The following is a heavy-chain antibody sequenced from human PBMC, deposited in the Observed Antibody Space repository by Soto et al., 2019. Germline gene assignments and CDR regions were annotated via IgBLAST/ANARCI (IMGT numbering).Heavy chain of an antibody. CDR3: AKYVGYDFWSGYYTIDY. V-gene: IGHV3-23*01. D-gene: IGHD3-3*01. J-gene: IGHJ4*02. CDR2: ISGSGGST. Sequence: GGSLRLSCAASGFTFSSYAMSWVRQAPGKGLEWVSAISGSGGSTYYAGSVKGRFTISRDNSKNTLYLQMNSLRAEDTAVYYCAKYVGYDFWSGYYTIDYWGQGTLVTVSS. CDR1: GFTFSSYA.